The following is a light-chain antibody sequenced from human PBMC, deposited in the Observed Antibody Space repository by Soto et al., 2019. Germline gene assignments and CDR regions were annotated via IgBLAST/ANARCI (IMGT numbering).Light chain of an antibody. Sequence: QSALTQPPSASGSPGQSVTISCTGTSSDVGGYNYVSWYQQHPGKAPKLMIYEVNKRPSGVPDRFSGSKSGNMASLTVSGLQTEDEADYYCSSYAGSYTVVFGGGTKVTVL. CDR2: EVN. J-gene: IGLJ2*01. CDR1: SSDVGGYNY. CDR3: SSYAGSYTVV. V-gene: IGLV2-8*01.